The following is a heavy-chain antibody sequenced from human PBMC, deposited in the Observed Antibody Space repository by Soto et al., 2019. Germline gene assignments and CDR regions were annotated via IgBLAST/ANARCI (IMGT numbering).Heavy chain of an antibody. V-gene: IGHV3-48*02. D-gene: IGHD4-4*01. Sequence: GGSLRLSCAASGFTISTYSMNWVRQAPGKGLEWVSYISSSSSTINYADSVKGRFTISRDNAKNSLYLQMNSLRDEDTAVYYCARALQYQNWLDPWGQGTLVTVSS. CDR3: ARALQYQNWLDP. CDR1: GFTISTYS. J-gene: IGHJ5*02. CDR2: ISSSSSTI.